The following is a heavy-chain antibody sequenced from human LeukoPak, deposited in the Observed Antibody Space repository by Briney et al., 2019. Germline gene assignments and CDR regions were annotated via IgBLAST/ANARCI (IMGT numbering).Heavy chain of an antibody. CDR1: DLIFTSYD. V-gene: IGHV3-48*01. J-gene: IGHJ4*02. CDR3: VGSTHFDY. Sequence: GGSLRLSVAASDLIFTSYDMNGGRRAPGKGLDWVSYISSSSVTIYYADSVKGRFTVSRDNAKNSLYLQMNSLSAEDTAVYYCVGSTHFDYWGQGTLVTVSS. CDR2: ISSSSVTI.